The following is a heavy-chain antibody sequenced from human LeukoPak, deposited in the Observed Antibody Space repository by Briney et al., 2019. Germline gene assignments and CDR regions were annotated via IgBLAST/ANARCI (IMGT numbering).Heavy chain of an antibody. J-gene: IGHJ6*03. CDR3: AKSGRADGDYYYIDV. CDR2: ISGSGGST. V-gene: IGHV3-23*01. D-gene: IGHD4-17*01. Sequence: PGGSLRLSCAASGFTFSSYAMSWVRQAPGKGLEWVSAISGSGGSTYYADFVKGRFTISRDNSKYTLYLQMNSLRAEDTAVYYCAKSGRADGDYYYIDVWGKGTTVTISS. CDR1: GFTFSSYA.